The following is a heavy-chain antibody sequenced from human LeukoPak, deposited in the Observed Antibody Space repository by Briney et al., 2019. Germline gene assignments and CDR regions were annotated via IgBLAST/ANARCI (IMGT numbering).Heavy chain of an antibody. CDR1: GFTFSNYW. CDR2: IKSDVSGT. J-gene: IGHJ4*02. Sequence: GGSLRLSCAASGFTFSNYWMHWVRQAPGKGLVWVSRIKSDVSGTSYADSLKGRFTISRDNAKNTLYLQMNSLRVEDTAVYYCARVRGSGYDFDFDYWGQGALVTVSS. CDR3: ARVRGSGYDFDFDY. V-gene: IGHV3-74*01. D-gene: IGHD5-12*01.